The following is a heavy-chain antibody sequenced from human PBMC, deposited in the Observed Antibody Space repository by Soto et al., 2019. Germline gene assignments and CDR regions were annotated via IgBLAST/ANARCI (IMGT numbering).Heavy chain of an antibody. D-gene: IGHD3-10*01. CDR3: ASSHYYGSGSYYGVVDY. J-gene: IGHJ4*02. V-gene: IGHV3-7*01. CDR2: IKQDGSEK. Sequence: GGSLRLSCAASGFTFSSYWMSWVRQAPGKGLEWVANIKQDGSEKYYVDSVKGRFTISRDNAKNSLYLQMNSLRAEDTAVYYCASSHYYGSGSYYGVVDYWGQGTLVTVSS. CDR1: GFTFSSYW.